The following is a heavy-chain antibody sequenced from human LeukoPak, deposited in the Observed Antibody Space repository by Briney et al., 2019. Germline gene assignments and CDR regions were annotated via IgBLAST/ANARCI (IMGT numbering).Heavy chain of an antibody. CDR3: ARDYYYDSSGYSPFDY. J-gene: IGHJ4*02. D-gene: IGHD3-22*01. Sequence: ASVKVSCKASGGTFSSYAISWVRQAPGQGLEWMGVIIPIFGTANYAQKFQGRVTITADESTSTAYMELSSLRSEDTAVYYCARDYYYDSSGYSPFDYWGQGTLVTVSS. CDR1: GGTFSSYA. CDR2: IIPIFGTA. V-gene: IGHV1-69*13.